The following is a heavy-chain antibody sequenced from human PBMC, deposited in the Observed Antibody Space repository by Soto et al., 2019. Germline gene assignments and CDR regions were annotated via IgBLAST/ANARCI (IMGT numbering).Heavy chain of an antibody. CDR2: IDPVDSDD. CDR3: ARRALDPSGDYYPYNWFAS. D-gene: IGHD3-22*01. V-gene: IGHV5-51*01. J-gene: IGHJ5*01. CDR1: GYIFTKHW. Sequence: ESLKISCQGSGYIFTKHWIAWVRQKPGKGLEWIGIIDPVDSDDRYSPSFEGQVTISVDKSNNTAFLRWDKLKTSDTATYFCARRALDPSGDYYPYNWFASWGQGTQVTVSS.